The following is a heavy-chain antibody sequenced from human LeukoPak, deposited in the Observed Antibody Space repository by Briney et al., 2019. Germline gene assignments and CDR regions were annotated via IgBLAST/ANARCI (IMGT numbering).Heavy chain of an antibody. CDR3: AREGGSSWYGYYFDY. CDR1: GFTVSSNY. Sequence: GGSLRLSCAASGFTVSSNYMSWVRQAPGKGLEWVSVIYSGGSTYYADSVKGRFTISRDNSKNTLYLQMNSLRAEDTAVYYCAREGGSSWYGYYFDYWGQGTLVTVSS. V-gene: IGHV3-53*01. CDR2: IYSGGST. J-gene: IGHJ4*02. D-gene: IGHD6-13*01.